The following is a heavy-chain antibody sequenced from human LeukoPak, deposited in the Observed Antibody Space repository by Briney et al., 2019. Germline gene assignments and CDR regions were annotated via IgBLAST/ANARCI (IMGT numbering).Heavy chain of an antibody. J-gene: IGHJ4*02. CDR2: INPNSGGT. CDR3: AREPSYGWSLGY. CDR1: GYTFTGYY. Sequence: ASVKVSCKVSGYTFTGYYMHWVRQAPGQGLEWMGWINPNSGGTNYARNFQGRVIMTRDTSISTAYMELSRLISDDTAVYYCAREPSYGWSLGYWGQGTLVTVSS. V-gene: IGHV1-2*02. D-gene: IGHD6-19*01.